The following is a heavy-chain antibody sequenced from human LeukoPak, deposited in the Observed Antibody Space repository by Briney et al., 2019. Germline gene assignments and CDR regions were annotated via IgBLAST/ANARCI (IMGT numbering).Heavy chain of an antibody. CDR1: GGTFSSYA. CDR2: IIPIFGTA. D-gene: IGHD2-2*01. J-gene: IGHJ5*02. CDR3: ARDPWGGDIVVVPAAIHDP. Sequence: SVKVSCKASGGTFSSYAISWVRQAPGQGLEWMGGIIPIFGTANYAQKFQGRVTITADESTSTAYMELSRLRSDDTAVFYCARDPWGGDIVVVPAAIHDPWGQGTLVTVSS. V-gene: IGHV1-69*13.